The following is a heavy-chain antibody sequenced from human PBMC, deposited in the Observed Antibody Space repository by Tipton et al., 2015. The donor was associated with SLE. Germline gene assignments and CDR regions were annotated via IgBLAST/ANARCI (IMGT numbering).Heavy chain of an antibody. CDR3: AVNGFTVGKYYFDY. J-gene: IGHJ4*02. Sequence: TLSLTCAVYGGSFSGYYWNWIRQPPGKGLEWIGEINHSGSTNYNPSLKSRVTISVDTSKNQFSLKLSSVTAADTAVYYCAVNGFTVGKYYFDYWGQGTLVTVSS. CDR2: INHSGST. CDR1: GGSFSGYY. D-gene: IGHD1-26*01. V-gene: IGHV4-34*01.